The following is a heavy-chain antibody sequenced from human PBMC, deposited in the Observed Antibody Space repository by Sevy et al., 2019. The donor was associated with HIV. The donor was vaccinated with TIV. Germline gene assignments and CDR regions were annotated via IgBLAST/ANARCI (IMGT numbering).Heavy chain of an antibody. CDR1: GYTFTSYG. CDR2: ISTYNTVR. CDR3: ARSTLLAGRCNWFDP. V-gene: IGHV1-18*01. D-gene: IGHD6-19*01. Sequence: ATVKVSCKASGYTFTSYGISWVRQAPGQGLEWMGWISTYNTVRNSAQKFHDRVTMTIDTSTSTAYMELRSLRSDDTAVYYCARSTLLAGRCNWFDPWGQGTLVTVSS. J-gene: IGHJ5*02.